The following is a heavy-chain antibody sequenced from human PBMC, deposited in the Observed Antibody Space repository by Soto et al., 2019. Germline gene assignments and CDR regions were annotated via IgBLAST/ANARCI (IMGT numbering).Heavy chain of an antibody. J-gene: IGHJ4*02. V-gene: IGHV3-23*01. CDR2: ISGSGGST. D-gene: IGHD4-17*01. Sequence: GGSLRLSCAASGFTFSNYAMSWVRQAPGKGLEWVSAISGSGGSTYYADSVKGRFTISRDNSKNTLYLQMNSLRAEDTAVYYCAKVWSPYGDLLEYWGQGTLVTVSS. CDR3: AKVWSPYGDLLEY. CDR1: GFTFSNYA.